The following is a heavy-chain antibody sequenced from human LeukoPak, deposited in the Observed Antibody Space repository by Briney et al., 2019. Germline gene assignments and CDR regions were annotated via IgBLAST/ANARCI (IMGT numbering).Heavy chain of an antibody. Sequence: GGSLRLSCAASGFTFSSYSMNWVRQAPGKGLEWVSYISSSSSTIYYADSVKGRFTISRDNAKNSLYLQMNSLRAEDTAVYYCARQYYDIWSGYYTADYYFDYWGQGTLVTVSS. CDR3: ARQYYDIWSGYYTADYYFDY. D-gene: IGHD3-3*01. J-gene: IGHJ4*02. V-gene: IGHV3-48*01. CDR2: ISSSSSTI. CDR1: GFTFSSYS.